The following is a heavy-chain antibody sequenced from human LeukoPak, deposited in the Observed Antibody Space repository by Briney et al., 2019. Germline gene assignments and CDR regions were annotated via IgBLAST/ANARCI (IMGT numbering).Heavy chain of an antibody. D-gene: IGHD6-13*01. J-gene: IGHJ4*02. CDR3: AREYDSRARFDS. CDR2: IASSGSPI. CDR1: GDSFIRHP. Sequence: PGGSLRLSCVGSGDSFIRHPMNWVRRAPGKGLEWIAYIASSGSPIYYADSVKGRFTVSRDNARTSLFPHMNSLRAEDTAVYYCAREYDSRARFDSWGQGTLVTVS. V-gene: IGHV3-48*01.